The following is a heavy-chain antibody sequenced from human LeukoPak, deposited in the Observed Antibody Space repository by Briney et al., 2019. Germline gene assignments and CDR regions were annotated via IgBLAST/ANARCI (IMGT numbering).Heavy chain of an antibody. CDR1: GFTFSSYG. CDR3: AKSRGTYYYYYGMDV. J-gene: IGHJ6*02. CDR2: ISYDGSNK. D-gene: IGHD3-16*01. Sequence: GRSLRLSCAASGFTFSSYGMHWVRQAPAKALEGVAVISYDGSNKYYADSVKGRFTISRDNSKNTLYLQMNSLRAEDTAVYYCAKSRGTYYYYYGMDVWGQGTTVTVSS. V-gene: IGHV3-30*18.